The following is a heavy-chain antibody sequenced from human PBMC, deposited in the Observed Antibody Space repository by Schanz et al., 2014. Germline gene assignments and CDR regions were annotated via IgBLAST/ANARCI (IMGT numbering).Heavy chain of an antibody. D-gene: IGHD6-19*01. Sequence: QVQLVDSGGGLVKPGGSLRLSCTASGFPFSDYFMAWIRQPPGRGLEWVSYIGNGGVTIYYADSVKGRFTISRDNSKNSLYLQMNSLRAEDTALYYCAASSGWHPSTDYWGQGTLVTVSS. CDR3: AASSGWHPSTDY. J-gene: IGHJ4*02. CDR1: GFPFSDYF. CDR2: IGNGGVTI. V-gene: IGHV3-11*01.